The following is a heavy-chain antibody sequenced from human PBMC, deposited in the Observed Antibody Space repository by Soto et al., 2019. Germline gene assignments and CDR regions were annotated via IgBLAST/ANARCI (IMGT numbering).Heavy chain of an antibody. CDR1: GGSISSSSYY. V-gene: IGHV4-39*07. D-gene: IGHD5-12*01. Sequence: SETLSLTCTVSGGSISSSSYYWGWIRQPPGKGLEWIGSIYYSGSTYYNPSLKSRVTISVDTSKNQFSLKLSSVTAADTAVYYCARVYYSGYSYYYGMDVWGQGTTVTVSS. CDR2: IYYSGST. CDR3: ARVYYSGYSYYYGMDV. J-gene: IGHJ6*02.